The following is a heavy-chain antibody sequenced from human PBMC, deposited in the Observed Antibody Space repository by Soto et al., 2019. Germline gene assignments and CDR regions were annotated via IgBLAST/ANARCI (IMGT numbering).Heavy chain of an antibody. CDR2: IWYDASKQ. V-gene: IGHV3-33*01. J-gene: IGHJ4*02. CDR3: AAWAEGATEVH. D-gene: IGHD2-15*01. Sequence: GGSLRLSCETSGFSFSVYGMHWVRQAPGKGLEWVAVIWYDASKQFYAASVEGRFTISRDNSKAILYLQMNSLRAEDTAVYYCAAWAEGATEVHWGQGXLVT. CDR1: GFSFSVYG.